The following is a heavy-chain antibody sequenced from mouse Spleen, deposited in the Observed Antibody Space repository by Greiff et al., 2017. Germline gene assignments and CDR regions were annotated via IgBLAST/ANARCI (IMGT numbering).Heavy chain of an antibody. V-gene: IGHV14-4*02. Sequence: VQLQQSGAELVRAGASVKLSCTASGFNIKDYYMHWVKQRPEQGLEWIGWIDPENGDTEYAPKFQGKATMTADTSSNTAYLQLSSLTSEDTAVYYSSITTVPYAMDYWGQGTSVTVSS. J-gene: IGHJ4*01. CDR1: GFNIKDYY. CDR2: IDPENGDT. CDR3: SITTVPYAMDY. D-gene: IGHD1-1*01.